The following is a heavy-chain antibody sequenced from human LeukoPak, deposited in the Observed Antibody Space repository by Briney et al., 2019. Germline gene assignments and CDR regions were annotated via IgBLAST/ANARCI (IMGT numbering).Heavy chain of an antibody. J-gene: IGHJ4*02. CDR3: AGIQEDRGLGSAHPDDY. D-gene: IGHD3-10*01. V-gene: IGHV1-2*02. Sequence: ASVNVSCQASGYNFTGYYMHWVRPAPRQGLEWMGWINPNIVGTTHAQKTQGRVTTTTHTSSSTTYMVRSRLTSDDTAVYYCAGIQEDRGLGSAHPDDYWGQRTLATVSS. CDR2: INPNIVGT. CDR1: GYNFTGYY.